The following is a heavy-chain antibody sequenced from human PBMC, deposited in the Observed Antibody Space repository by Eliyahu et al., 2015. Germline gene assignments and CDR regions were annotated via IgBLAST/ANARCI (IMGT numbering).Heavy chain of an antibody. CDR2: IYQSGSA. J-gene: IGHJ4*02. CDR1: GGSFSSSHW. D-gene: IGHD3-3*01. V-gene: IGHV4-4*02. Sequence: QVPLQESGPGLVKPSGTLSLTCAVSGGSFSSSHWWSWVRQPPGKGLEWIGEIYQSGSANYNPSLKSRVTISVDKSKNQVSLELTSVTAADTAVYYCARATLDVWSGLDYWGQGTLVTVSS. CDR3: ARATLDVWSGLDY.